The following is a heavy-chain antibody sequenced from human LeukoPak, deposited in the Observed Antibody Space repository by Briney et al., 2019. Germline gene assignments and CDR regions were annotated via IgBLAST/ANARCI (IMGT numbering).Heavy chain of an antibody. CDR1: GYTFARYD. V-gene: IGHV1-8*03. J-gene: IGHJ3*01. CDR2: VNPNSGKT. D-gene: IGHD3-3*01. Sequence: ASVKVSCKASGYTFARYDFNWVRQAPGQGLEWVGYVNPNSGKTGYAVKFQGRVTITRNTSISTSYLEVTSLRSEDTAVYYCARPNYGLHDAYDFWGQGTMVTVSS. CDR3: ARPNYGLHDAYDF.